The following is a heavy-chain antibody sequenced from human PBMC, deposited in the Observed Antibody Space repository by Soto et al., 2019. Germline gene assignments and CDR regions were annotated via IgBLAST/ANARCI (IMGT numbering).Heavy chain of an antibody. D-gene: IGHD6-13*01. J-gene: IGHJ4*02. CDR1: GFTFSNYA. CDR2: ISGSGGST. CDR3: AKDQGSSWYEIDY. Sequence: EVQLLESGGGLVQPGGSLRLSCAASGFTFSNYAVTWVRQAPGKGLEWVSTISGSGGSTYYADSVKGRFTISRDNSKNTLYLQMNSLREEDTAVYYCAKDQGSSWYEIDYWGQGTLVTVSS. V-gene: IGHV3-23*01.